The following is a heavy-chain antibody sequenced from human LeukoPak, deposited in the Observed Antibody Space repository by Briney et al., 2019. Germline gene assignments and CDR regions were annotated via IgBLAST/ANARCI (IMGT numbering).Heavy chain of an antibody. J-gene: IGHJ4*02. CDR2: ISSSGSTI. CDR3: ARDGGYYDILTGYLSPYFDY. CDR1: GFTFSIYE. Sequence: GGSLRLSCAASGFTFSIYEMNWVRQAPGKGLEWVSYISSSGSTIYYADSVKGRFPISRDNAKNSLYLQMNSLRAEDTAVYYCARDGGYYDILTGYLSPYFDYWGQGTLVTVSS. V-gene: IGHV3-48*03. D-gene: IGHD3-9*01.